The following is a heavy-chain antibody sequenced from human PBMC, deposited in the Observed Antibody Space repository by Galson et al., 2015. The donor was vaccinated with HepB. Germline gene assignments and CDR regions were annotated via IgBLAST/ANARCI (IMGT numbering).Heavy chain of an antibody. CDR2: ISSSSSYI. V-gene: IGHV3-21*01. D-gene: IGHD5-18*01. CDR1: GFTFSSYS. J-gene: IGHJ6*02. Sequence: SLRLSCAASGFTFSSYSMNWVRQAPGKGLEWVSSISSSSSYIYYADSVKGRFTISRDNAKNSLYLQMNSLRAEDTAVYYCASADTAMVYAGEYYYYYGMDVWGQGTTVTVSS. CDR3: ASADTAMVYAGEYYYYYGMDV.